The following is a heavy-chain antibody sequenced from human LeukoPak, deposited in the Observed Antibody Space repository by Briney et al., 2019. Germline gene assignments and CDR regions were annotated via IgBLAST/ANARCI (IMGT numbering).Heavy chain of an antibody. CDR2: IYYSGST. Sequence: PSETLSLTCTVSGGSLSSYYWSWIRQPPGKGLEWIGYIYYSGSTNYNPSLESRVTISVDTSKNQFSLKLSSVTAADTAVYYCARLGGYSGSYYFDYWGQGTLVTVSS. CDR3: ARLGGYSGSYYFDY. V-gene: IGHV4-59*08. J-gene: IGHJ4*02. D-gene: IGHD1-26*01. CDR1: GGSLSSYY.